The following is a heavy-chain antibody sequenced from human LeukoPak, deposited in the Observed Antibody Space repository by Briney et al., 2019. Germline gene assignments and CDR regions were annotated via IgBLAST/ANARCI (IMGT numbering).Heavy chain of an antibody. CDR2: ISSSSSYI. D-gene: IGHD6-13*01. CDR1: GFTFSSYS. V-gene: IGHV3-21*01. J-gene: IGHJ6*04. Sequence: KPGGSLRLSCAASGFTFSSYSMNWVRQAPGKGLEWVSSISSSSSYIYYADSVKGRFTISRDNAKNSLYLQMNSLRAEDTAVYYCARVATAAGPWQYYGMDVWGKGTTVTVSS. CDR3: ARVATAAGPWQYYGMDV.